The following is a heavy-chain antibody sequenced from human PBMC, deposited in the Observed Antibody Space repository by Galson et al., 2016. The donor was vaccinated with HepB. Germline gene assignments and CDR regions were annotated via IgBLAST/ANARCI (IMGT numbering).Heavy chain of an antibody. CDR3: AKANIMMVTLGVFLDT. CDR1: GFPFNTYA. CDR2: VSGHAGST. Sequence: SLRLSCAASGFPFNTYAMTWVRQAPGKGLEWVSGVSGHAGSTYYADSVKGRFAISRDNFKNTPYLQMNSLRADDTAVYYCAKANIMMVTLGVFLDTWGQGTLVTVSS. V-gene: IGHV3-23*01. J-gene: IGHJ1*01. D-gene: IGHD2-21*02.